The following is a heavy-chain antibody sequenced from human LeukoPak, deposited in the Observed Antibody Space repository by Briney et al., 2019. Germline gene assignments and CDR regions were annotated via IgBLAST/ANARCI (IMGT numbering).Heavy chain of an antibody. V-gene: IGHV3-7*01. Sequence: PGGSLRPSCAASGFTFSSYWMSWVRQAPGKGLEWVANIKQDGSEKYYVDSVKGRFTISRDNAKNSLYLQMNSLRAEDMAVYYCARDHIAARRYYYGMDVWGQGTTVTVSS. D-gene: IGHD6-6*01. CDR2: IKQDGSEK. CDR3: ARDHIAARRYYYGMDV. CDR1: GFTFSSYW. J-gene: IGHJ6*02.